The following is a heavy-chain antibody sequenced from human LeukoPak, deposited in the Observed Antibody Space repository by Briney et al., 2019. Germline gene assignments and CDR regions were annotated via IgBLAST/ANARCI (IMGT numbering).Heavy chain of an antibody. CDR1: GFAFDDYV. Sequence: PGRSLRLSCAASGFAFDDYVMHWVRQAPGKGLEWVSSISWNSNSIGYADSVKGRFTISRGNAKNSLYLQMNSLRPEDMAFYYCAKDSSGNGYMDVWGKGTTVTVSA. V-gene: IGHV3-9*03. J-gene: IGHJ6*04. D-gene: IGHD3-10*01. CDR2: ISWNSNSI. CDR3: AKDSSGNGYMDV.